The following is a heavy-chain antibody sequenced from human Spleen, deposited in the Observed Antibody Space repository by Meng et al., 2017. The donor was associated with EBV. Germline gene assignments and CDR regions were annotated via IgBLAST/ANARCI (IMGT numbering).Heavy chain of an antibody. J-gene: IGHJ5*02. V-gene: IGHV1-69*04. Sequence: HLVLDWAELKKQWSSVKVCCKASGGTFSNYVFSWVRQAPGQGLEWVGWIIPILGTEKYDQKFQGRVTLTADKSTGTAYMELSSLTSEDTAVYYCARRSGSSQGGRFDPWGQGTLVTVSS. CDR3: ARRSGSSQGGRFDP. D-gene: IGHD3-10*01. CDR1: GGTFSNYV. CDR2: IIPILGTE.